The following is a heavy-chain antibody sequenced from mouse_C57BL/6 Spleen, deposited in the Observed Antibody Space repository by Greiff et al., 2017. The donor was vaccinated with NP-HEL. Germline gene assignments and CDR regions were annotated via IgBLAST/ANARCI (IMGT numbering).Heavy chain of an antibody. CDR1: GYTFTSYW. V-gene: IGHV1-55*01. CDR3: ARWGLLLREKFDY. D-gene: IGHD2-3*01. Sequence: QVQLQQPGAELVKPGASVKMSCKASGYTFTSYWITWVKQRPGQGLEWIGDIYPGSGSTNYNEKFKSKATLTVDTSSSTAYMQLSNLTSEDSAVYYCARWGLLLREKFDYWGQGTTLTVSS. CDR2: IYPGSGST. J-gene: IGHJ2*01.